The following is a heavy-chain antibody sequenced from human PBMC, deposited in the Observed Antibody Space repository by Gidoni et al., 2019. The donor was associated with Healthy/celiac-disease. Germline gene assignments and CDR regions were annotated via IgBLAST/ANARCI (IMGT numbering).Heavy chain of an antibody. CDR2: NSGST. CDR3: ARRPDSSGYYYWGFGRFDP. Sequence: LSLTCTVSGGSISSSSYYWGWIRQPPGKGLVGIGSNSGSTYYNPSLKSRVTISVDTSKNQFSLKLSSVTAADTAVYYCARRPDSSGYYYWGFGRFDPWGQGTLVTVSS. J-gene: IGHJ5*02. CDR1: GGSISSSSYY. D-gene: IGHD3-22*01. V-gene: IGHV4-39*01.